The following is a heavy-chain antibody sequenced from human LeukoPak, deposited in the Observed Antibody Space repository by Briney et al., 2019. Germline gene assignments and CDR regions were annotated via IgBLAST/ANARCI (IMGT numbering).Heavy chain of an antibody. CDR3: AKVSPFSDYYYYGMDV. CDR1: GFTFDDYA. Sequence: GRSLRLSCAASGFTFDDYAMPWVRQAPGKGLEWVSGISWNSGSIGYADSVKGRFTISRDNAKNSLYLQMNSLRAEDTALYYCAKVSPFSDYYYYGMDVWGQGTTVTVSS. V-gene: IGHV3-9*01. J-gene: IGHJ6*02. CDR2: ISWNSGSI. D-gene: IGHD1-26*01.